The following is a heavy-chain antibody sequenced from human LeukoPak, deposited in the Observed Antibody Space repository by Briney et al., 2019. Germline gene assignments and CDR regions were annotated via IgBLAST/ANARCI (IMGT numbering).Heavy chain of an antibody. D-gene: IGHD2-15*01. CDR3: AKQLGYRSDGSCHFPY. Sequence: GGSLRLSCAASGFTFSSSAMSWVRQAPGKGLEWVSAISNNGGYTYYADSVQGRFTISRDNSKSTLCLQMNSLRAEDTAVYYCAKQLGYRSDGSCHFPYWGQGTLVTVSS. CDR2: ISNNGGYT. V-gene: IGHV3-23*01. CDR1: GFTFSSSA. J-gene: IGHJ4*02.